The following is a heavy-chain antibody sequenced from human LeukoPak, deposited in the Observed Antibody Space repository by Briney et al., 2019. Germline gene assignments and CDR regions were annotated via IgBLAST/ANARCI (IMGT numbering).Heavy chain of an antibody. CDR3: ARGYLNNRGSSRCYGWFDR. CDR2: INPNSGGT. J-gene: IGHJ5*02. V-gene: IGHV1-2*02. CDR1: GYTFTAYH. Sequence: GSVNVSCKASGYTFTAYHMHGVRQAPGQGREWMGWINPNSGGTDYAQNFQGRVTMTRHTYISTAYMELSRLRSDDTGVYYCARGYLNNRGSSRCYGWFDRWLRGSVVSVCS. D-gene: IGHD2-2*01.